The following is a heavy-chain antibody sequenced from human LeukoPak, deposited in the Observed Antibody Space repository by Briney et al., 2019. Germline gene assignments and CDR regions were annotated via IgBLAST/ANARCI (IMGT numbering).Heavy chain of an antibody. CDR3: AKVELSAAGGELDL. CDR2: ISGSGGSK. J-gene: IGHJ1*01. CDR1: GFTFNNYA. Sequence: PGGSLRLSCAASGFTFNNYAMSWVRQAPGKGLECVSAISGSGGSKHTADSVKGRFTISRDNSKNTLYLQMNSLRAEDTAIYYCAKVELSAAGGELDLWGQGTLVTVSS. D-gene: IGHD6-13*01. V-gene: IGHV3-23*01.